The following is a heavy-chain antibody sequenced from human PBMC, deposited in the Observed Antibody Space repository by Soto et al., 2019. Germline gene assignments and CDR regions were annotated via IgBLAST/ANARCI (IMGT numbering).Heavy chain of an antibody. V-gene: IGHV3-21*01. Sequence: GSLRLSCAASGFTFSSYSMNWVRQAPGKGLEWVSSISSSSSYIYYADSVKGRFTISRDNAKNSLYLQMNSLRAEDTAVYYCARAQSPPSANIAAAALNCFDPWGQGTLVTVSS. CDR1: GFTFSSYS. CDR3: ARAQSPPSANIAAAALNCFDP. D-gene: IGHD6-13*01. CDR2: ISSSSSYI. J-gene: IGHJ5*02.